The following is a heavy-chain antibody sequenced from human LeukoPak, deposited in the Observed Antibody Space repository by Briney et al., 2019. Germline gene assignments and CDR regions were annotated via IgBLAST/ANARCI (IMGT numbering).Heavy chain of an antibody. Sequence: SETLSLTCTVSGGSISNYYWGWIRQPPGKGLEYIGYVYYTGTTNYNPSLKSRVTMSVDTSKNQFSLKLSSVTAADTAVYYCARAGHYDSLTGYYPLEGFDIWGQGTMVTVSS. J-gene: IGHJ3*02. D-gene: IGHD3-9*01. CDR1: GGSISNYY. CDR2: VYYTGTT. V-gene: IGHV4-59*12. CDR3: ARAGHYDSLTGYYPLEGFDI.